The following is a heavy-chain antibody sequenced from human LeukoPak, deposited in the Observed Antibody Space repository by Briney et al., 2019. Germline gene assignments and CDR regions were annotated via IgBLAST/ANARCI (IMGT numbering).Heavy chain of an antibody. Sequence: ASVKVSCKASGYTLTGYYMHWVRQAPGQGLEWMGWINPKSGGTNYAQKFQGRFTMTRDTSISTAYMELSRLRSDDTAVYYCARDSRAPDFWGQGTLVTVSS. CDR2: INPKSGGT. CDR3: ARDSRAPDF. CDR1: GYTLTGYY. J-gene: IGHJ4*02. V-gene: IGHV1-2*02.